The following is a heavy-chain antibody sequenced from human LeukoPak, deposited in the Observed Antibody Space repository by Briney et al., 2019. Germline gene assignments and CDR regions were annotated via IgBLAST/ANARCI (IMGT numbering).Heavy chain of an antibody. CDR3: ARGQVTNFDY. CDR2: IYYSGST. Sequence: HSETLSLTCTVSGGSISSYYWSWIRQPPGKGLEWIGYIYYSGSTNYNPSLKSRVTISVDTSKNQFSPKLSSVTAADTAVYYCARGQVTNFDYWGQGTLVTVSS. V-gene: IGHV4-59*01. CDR1: GGSISSYY. D-gene: IGHD2-21*02. J-gene: IGHJ4*02.